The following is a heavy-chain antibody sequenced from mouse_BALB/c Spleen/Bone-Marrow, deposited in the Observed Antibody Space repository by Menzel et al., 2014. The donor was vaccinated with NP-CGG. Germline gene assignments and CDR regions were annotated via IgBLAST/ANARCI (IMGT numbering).Heavy chain of an antibody. CDR1: GYSITSDYA. D-gene: IGHD3-1*01. Sequence: EVQLQESGPGLVKPSQSLSLTCTVTGYSITSDYAWNWIRQFPGNKLEWMGYISYSGSTSYSPSLKSRISITRDTSKNQFFLQLNSVTTEDTATYYCARGGARATGWFAYWGQGTLVTVSA. CDR2: ISYSGST. CDR3: ARGGARATGWFAY. V-gene: IGHV3-2*02. J-gene: IGHJ3*01.